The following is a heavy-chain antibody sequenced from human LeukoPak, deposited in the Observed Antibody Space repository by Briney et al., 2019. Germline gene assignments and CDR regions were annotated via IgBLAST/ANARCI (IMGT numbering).Heavy chain of an antibody. V-gene: IGHV4-39*01. J-gene: IGHJ4*02. CDR3: ARLTAVSIGQQFDY. D-gene: IGHD1-1*01. CDR1: GSSINSRNYY. CDR2: IYYTGDT. Sequence: SETLSLTCSVFGSSINSRNYYWAWIRQSPGRGLEWIASIYYTGDTYYNPSLQSRVSISADTSNNQFSLRLTSVTAADTAIFHCARLTAVSIGQQFDYWGQGTWSPSPQ.